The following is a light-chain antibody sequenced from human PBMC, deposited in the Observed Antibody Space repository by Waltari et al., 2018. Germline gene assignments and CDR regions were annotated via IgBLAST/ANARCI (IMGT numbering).Light chain of an antibody. CDR3: QRYNDYPWA. Sequence: DIQMTQSPSTLSASVGDRVTITCRASQSINSWLAWYQQKPGKAPKLLIYRASNLKSGVPSRFSGSGSGTEFTLTISSLQPDDFATYYCQRYNDYPWAFGQGTKVEIK. CDR1: QSINSW. V-gene: IGKV1-5*03. CDR2: RAS. J-gene: IGKJ1*01.